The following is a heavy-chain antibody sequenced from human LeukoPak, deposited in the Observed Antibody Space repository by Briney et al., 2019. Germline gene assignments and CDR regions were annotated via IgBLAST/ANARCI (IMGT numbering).Heavy chain of an antibody. CDR3: ARVGSSGWYDY. CDR1: GFTFSLYT. D-gene: IGHD6-19*01. CDR2: ISSSSSFT. J-gene: IGHJ4*02. Sequence: PGGSLSLFCAASGFTFSLYTMNWVRQAPGKGLECVSSISSSSSFTYYADSVKGRFTISRVNATNSQYLQMHSLRAEDTAVYYCARVGSSGWYDYWGQGALVTVSS. V-gene: IGHV3-21*01.